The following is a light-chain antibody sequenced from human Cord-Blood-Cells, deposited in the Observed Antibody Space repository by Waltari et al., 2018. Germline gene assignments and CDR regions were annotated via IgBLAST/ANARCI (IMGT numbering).Light chain of an antibody. Sequence: QSALTQPASVSGSPGQSITISCTGTSSDVGGYNHVSWYQQHPGKAPKLMIYDVSNRPSGVSKRFSGSKSGNTASLTISGLQAEDEADYYCSSYTSSSTLVVFGGGTKLTVL. V-gene: IGLV2-14*01. CDR2: DVS. CDR1: SSDVGGYNH. J-gene: IGLJ2*01. CDR3: SSYTSSSTLVV.